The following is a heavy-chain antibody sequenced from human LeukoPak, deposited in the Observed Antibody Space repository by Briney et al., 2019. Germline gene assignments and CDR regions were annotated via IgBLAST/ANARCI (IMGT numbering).Heavy chain of an antibody. V-gene: IGHV4-59*13. CDR2: IHYRGTT. J-gene: IGHJ4*02. CDR1: GASFSSYY. CDR3: ARDQGIAAAWPRGYFDY. D-gene: IGHD6-13*01. Sequence: PSETLSLTCTVSGASFSSYYWNWIRQSPGKGLEWLGYIHYRGTTNYNPSLKNRVTLSLDTSKSQFVLKVTSVTAADTAVYYCARDQGIAAAWPRGYFDYWGQGTLVTVSS.